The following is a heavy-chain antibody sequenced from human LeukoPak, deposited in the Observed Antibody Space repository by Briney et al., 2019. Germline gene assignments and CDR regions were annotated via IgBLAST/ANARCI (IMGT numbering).Heavy chain of an antibody. D-gene: IGHD5-24*01. CDR1: GGSISSSSYY. J-gene: IGHJ4*02. CDR2: IYYSGST. CDR3: ARGSRDGYTMGDY. V-gene: IGHV4-39*07. Sequence: SETLSLTCTVSGGSISSSSYYWGWIRQPPGKGLEWIGSIYYSGSTYYNPSLKSRVTISVDTSKNQFSLKLSSVTAADTAVYYCARGSRDGYTMGDYWGQGTLVTVSS.